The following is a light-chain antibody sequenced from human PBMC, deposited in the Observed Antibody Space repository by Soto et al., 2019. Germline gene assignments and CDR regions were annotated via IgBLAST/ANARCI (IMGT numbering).Light chain of an antibody. CDR3: QVWDSKGV. CDR2: FDR. Sequence: SYELTQPPSVSVAPGKTARITCGGNNIGSKGVHWYQQKPGQAPVLVIYFDRERPSGIPERFTGSNSGNTATLTISRVEAGDEADYYCQVWDSKGVFGGGTKRTVL. J-gene: IGLJ3*02. CDR1: NIGSKG. V-gene: IGLV3-21*04.